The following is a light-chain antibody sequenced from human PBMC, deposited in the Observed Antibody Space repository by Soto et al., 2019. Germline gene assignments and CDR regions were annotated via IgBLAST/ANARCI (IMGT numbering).Light chain of an antibody. J-gene: IGLJ1*01. Sequence: QSGLAQPAPVSGSPGQSITIACTGTTSDIAGYNYVSWYQQHPGKAPRLLIYEVTTRASGVSHRFSGSKCGNTASLTLSGLQAEDEADYYCVSYTSYRFNVFGSGTQATVL. V-gene: IGLV2-14*01. CDR2: EVT. CDR1: TSDIAGYNY. CDR3: VSYTSYRFNV.